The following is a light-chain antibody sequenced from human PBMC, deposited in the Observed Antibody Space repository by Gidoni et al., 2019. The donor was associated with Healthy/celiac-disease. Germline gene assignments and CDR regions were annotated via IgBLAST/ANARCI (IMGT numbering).Light chain of an antibody. CDR2: DAS. J-gene: IGKJ2*01. CDR1: QSVSSY. CDR3: QQRSNWPTT. V-gene: IGKV3-11*01. Sequence: ELLLPQSPATLSLSPGERATLSCRASQSVSSYLAWYQQKPGQAPRLLIYDASNRATGVPSRFSGSGSGTDFTLTISSLEPEDFAVYYCQQRSNWPTTFGQGTKVEIK.